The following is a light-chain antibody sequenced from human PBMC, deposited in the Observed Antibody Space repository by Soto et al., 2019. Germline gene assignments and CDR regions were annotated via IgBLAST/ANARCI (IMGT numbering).Light chain of an antibody. CDR1: QSVSSSY. J-gene: IGKJ4*01. CDR3: QQSYSTPLT. CDR2: GAS. V-gene: IGKV3D-20*02. Sequence: EIVMTQSPATLSVSPGERTTLSCRASQSVSSSYLAWYQQKPGQAPRLLIYGASSRATGIPDRFSGSGSGTDFTLTISRLEPEDFATYYCQQSYSTPLTFGGGTKVDI.